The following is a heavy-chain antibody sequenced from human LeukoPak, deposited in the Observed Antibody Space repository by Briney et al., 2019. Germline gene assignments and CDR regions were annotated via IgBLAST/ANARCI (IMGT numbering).Heavy chain of an antibody. V-gene: IGHV3-23*01. Sequence: GRSLRLSCAASGFTFSSYAMIWVRQAPGKGLEWLSAISGSGDSTYYADSVKGRFTISRDNSKNTLYLQINSLRADGTAVYYCAKQFSSAVGSAVDCWGQGTLVTVSS. D-gene: IGHD2-15*01. CDR2: ISGSGDST. J-gene: IGHJ4*02. CDR1: GFTFSSYA. CDR3: AKQFSSAVGSAVDC.